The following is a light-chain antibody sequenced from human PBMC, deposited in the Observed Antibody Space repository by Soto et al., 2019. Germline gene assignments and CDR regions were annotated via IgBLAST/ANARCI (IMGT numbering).Light chain of an antibody. CDR1: QSISSY. J-gene: IGKJ5*01. CDR3: QQSHSTPPT. CDR2: AAL. Sequence: DIQMTQSPSSLFASVGDRVTITCRTSQSISSYLNWYQQKPGKAPKLLISAALRLQSGVPSRVSGSGSGTDFTLTISSLQLEDIATYYCQQSHSTPPTVGQVTRLEIK. V-gene: IGKV1-39*01.